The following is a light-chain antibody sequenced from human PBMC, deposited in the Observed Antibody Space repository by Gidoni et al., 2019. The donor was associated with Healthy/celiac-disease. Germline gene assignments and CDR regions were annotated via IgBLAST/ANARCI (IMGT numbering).Light chain of an antibody. V-gene: IGLV3-25*03. Sequence: SYELPQPPSVSVSPGQTARITCSGDALPTQYAYWYQQKPGQAPVLVIYKDSERPSGIPERFSGSSSGTTVTLTISGVQAEDEADYYCQSADSSGTYPDWVFGGGTKLTVL. CDR1: ALPTQY. J-gene: IGLJ3*02. CDR3: QSADSSGTYPDWV. CDR2: KDS.